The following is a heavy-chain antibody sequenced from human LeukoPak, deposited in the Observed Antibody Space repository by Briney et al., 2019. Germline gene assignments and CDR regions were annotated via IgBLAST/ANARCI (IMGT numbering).Heavy chain of an antibody. CDR1: GFTFANYW. CDR3: ARKYSGSDH. Sequence: GGSLRLSCAVSGFTFANYWMTWVRQAPGKGLEWVANINPDGIKFYVDSVRGRFTISRDNTKNSVYLQMNSLRVKDTGVYYCARKYSGSDHWGQGTLVTVSS. V-gene: IGHV3-7*01. D-gene: IGHD1-26*01. J-gene: IGHJ4*02. CDR2: INPDGIK.